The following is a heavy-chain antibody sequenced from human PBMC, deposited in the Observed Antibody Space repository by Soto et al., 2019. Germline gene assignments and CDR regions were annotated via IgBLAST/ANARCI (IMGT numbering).Heavy chain of an antibody. CDR3: AKRRKFNWNYGWFDP. V-gene: IGHV4-34*01. J-gene: IGHJ5*02. D-gene: IGHD1-7*01. Sequence: SETLSLTCAVYGGSFSGYYWSWIRQPPGKGLEWIGEINHSGSTNYNPSLKSRVTISVDTSKNQFSLKLSSVTAADTAVYYCAKRRKFNWNYGWFDPWGQGTLVTVSS. CDR1: GGSFSGYY. CDR2: INHSGST.